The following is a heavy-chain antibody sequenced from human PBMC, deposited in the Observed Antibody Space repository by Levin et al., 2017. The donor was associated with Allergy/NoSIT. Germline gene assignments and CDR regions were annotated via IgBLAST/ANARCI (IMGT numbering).Heavy chain of an antibody. CDR1: GGSISSDHW. D-gene: IGHD6-13*01. J-gene: IGHJ4*02. CDR2: IYHSGST. Sequence: GSLRLSCAVSGGSISSDHWWSWVRQPPEKGLEWIGEIYHSGSTNYNPSLKSRVTISVDKSMNQFSLKLSSVTAADTAVYYCARTRSYSSPDYWGQGTLVTVSS. V-gene: IGHV4-4*02. CDR3: ARTRSYSSPDY.